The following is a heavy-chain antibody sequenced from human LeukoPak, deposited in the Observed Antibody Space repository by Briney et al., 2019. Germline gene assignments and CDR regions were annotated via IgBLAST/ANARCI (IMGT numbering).Heavy chain of an antibody. CDR1: GFTFSSYS. J-gene: IGHJ4*02. Sequence: GGSLRLSCAASGFTFSSYSMNWVRQAPGKGLEWVSSISSRSSYIYYADSVKGRFTISRDNAKNSLYLQMNSLRAEDTAVYYCARERAVAGGPYFDYWGQGTLVTVSS. V-gene: IGHV3-21*01. CDR3: ARERAVAGGPYFDY. CDR2: ISSRSSYI. D-gene: IGHD6-19*01.